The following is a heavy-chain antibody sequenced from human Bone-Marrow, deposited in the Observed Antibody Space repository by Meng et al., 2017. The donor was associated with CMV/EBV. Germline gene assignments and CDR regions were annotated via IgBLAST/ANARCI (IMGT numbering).Heavy chain of an antibody. J-gene: IGHJ6*02. D-gene: IGHD3-3*01. CDR3: ARDVYNFWSGYYYGLDV. CDR2: ISTGSTI. Sequence: GESLKIFCTASGFIFSSFEMNWVRQAPGKGLEWISHISTGSTIHYADSVKGRFTISRDNAKNSLYLQMNSLRAEDTAVYYCARDVYNFWSGYYYGLDVWGQGTTVTVSS. CDR1: GFIFSSFE. V-gene: IGHV3-48*03.